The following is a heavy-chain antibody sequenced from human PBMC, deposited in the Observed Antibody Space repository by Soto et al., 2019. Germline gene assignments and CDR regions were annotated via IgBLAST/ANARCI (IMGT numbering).Heavy chain of an antibody. D-gene: IGHD3-22*01. Sequence: PGGSLRLSCAASGFTFDDYAMHWVRQAPGKGLEWVSGISWNSGSIGYADSVKGRFTISRDNAKSSLYLQMNSLRAEDTALYYCAKDWDYDSSGDFDYWGQGTLVTV. J-gene: IGHJ4*02. CDR2: ISWNSGSI. CDR1: GFTFDDYA. V-gene: IGHV3-9*01. CDR3: AKDWDYDSSGDFDY.